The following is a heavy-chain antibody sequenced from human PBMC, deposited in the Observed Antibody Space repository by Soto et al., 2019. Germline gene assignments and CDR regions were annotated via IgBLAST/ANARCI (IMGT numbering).Heavy chain of an antibody. J-gene: IGHJ4*02. Sequence: PSETLSLTCTASGGSISSYFYIWVRQPPGKGLEWIGSVYYTGTTDYNPSLKSRVTISVDTSKTQFSLNLRSVTAADTAVYYCARDLAAVPRAFDYWGRGXLVTVHS. D-gene: IGHD6-13*01. CDR1: GGSISSYF. CDR2: VYYTGTT. V-gene: IGHV4-59*01. CDR3: ARDLAAVPRAFDY.